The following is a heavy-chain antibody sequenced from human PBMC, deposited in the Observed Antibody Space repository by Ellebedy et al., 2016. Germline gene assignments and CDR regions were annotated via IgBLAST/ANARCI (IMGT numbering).Heavy chain of an antibody. CDR2: IRSKAYGGTT. CDR1: GFTFGEYA. D-gene: IGHD3-3*01. Sequence: GGSLRLSXTSSGFTFGEYAMSWYRQAPGKGLEWVGFIRSKAYGGTTENAASVKGRFIMSRDDSKSIAYLQMNSLKTEDTAVYYCTRILASRNHYYYMDVWGTGTTVVVSS. CDR3: TRILASRNHYYYMDV. J-gene: IGHJ6*03. V-gene: IGHV3-49*03.